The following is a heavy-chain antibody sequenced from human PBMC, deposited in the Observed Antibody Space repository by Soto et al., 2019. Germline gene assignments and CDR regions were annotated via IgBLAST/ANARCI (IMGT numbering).Heavy chain of an antibody. D-gene: IGHD3-22*01. J-gene: IGHJ6*02. CDR2: INGDGSDT. CDR3: ARDHDSSGYYERNGPYYYYYGMDV. V-gene: IGHV3-74*01. CDR1: GFSLRSHW. Sequence: PGGSLRLSCAASGFSLRSHWMHWARHAPGKGLVWVSRINGDGSDTAYADSVRGRFTMFRDNSKNTLYLQMNSLRAEDTAVYYCARDHDSSGYYERNGPYYYYYGMDVWGQGTTVTVSS.